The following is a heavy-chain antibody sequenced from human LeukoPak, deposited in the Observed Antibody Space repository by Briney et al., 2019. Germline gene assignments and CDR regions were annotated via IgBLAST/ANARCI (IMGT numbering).Heavy chain of an antibody. J-gene: IGHJ4*02. V-gene: IGHV1-69*13. CDR2: IIPLFGAA. CDR1: GGTFSSFA. CDR3: ARGWLAETTVVTPYNY. Sequence: SVKVSCKASGGTFSSFAINWVRQAPGQGLEWMGGIIPLFGAAKYAQKFQGRVTITAVESMSTAYMELSSLRSEDTAVYYCARGWLAETTVVTPYNYWGQGTLVTVSS. D-gene: IGHD4-23*01.